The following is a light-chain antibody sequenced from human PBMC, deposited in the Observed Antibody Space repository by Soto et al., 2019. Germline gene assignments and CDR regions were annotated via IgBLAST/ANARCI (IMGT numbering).Light chain of an antibody. Sequence: IVMTQSPSTLSSSTVERATLSSXASQRVITTLAWYQQKRGQAPRVXXDYXSNRATGSPARLSGSGSATDFTLTISSLQPYDFVTYYFQQYNSYSCTFGQGTKVDI. CDR3: QQYNSYSCT. V-gene: IGKV3D-15*01. CDR2: YXS. J-gene: IGKJ1*01. CDR1: QRVITT.